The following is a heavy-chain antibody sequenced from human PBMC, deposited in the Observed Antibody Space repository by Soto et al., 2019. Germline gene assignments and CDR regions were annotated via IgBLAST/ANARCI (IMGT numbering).Heavy chain of an antibody. CDR1: GFTFSSYG. CDR3: ARAGMATIPSYYYYYGMDV. V-gene: IGHV3-33*01. CDR2: IWYDGSNK. Sequence: GGSLRLSCAASGFTFSSYGMHWVRQAPGKGLEWVAVIWYDGSNKYYADSVKGRFTISRDNSKNTLYLQMNSLRAEDTAVYYCARAGMATIPSYYYYYGMDVWGQGTTVTVSS. J-gene: IGHJ6*02. D-gene: IGHD5-12*01.